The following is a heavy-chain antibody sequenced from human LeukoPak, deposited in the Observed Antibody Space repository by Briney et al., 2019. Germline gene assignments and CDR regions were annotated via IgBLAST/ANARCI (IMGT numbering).Heavy chain of an antibody. Sequence: GTSVKVSCKASGYTFTSYGISWVRQAPGQGLEWMGWISAYNGNTNYAQKLQGRVTMTTDTSTSTAYMELRSLRSDDTAVYYCARDRPEYSSSSFDYWGQGTLVTVSS. V-gene: IGHV1-18*01. J-gene: IGHJ4*02. CDR2: ISAYNGNT. D-gene: IGHD6-6*01. CDR3: ARDRPEYSSSSFDY. CDR1: GYTFTSYG.